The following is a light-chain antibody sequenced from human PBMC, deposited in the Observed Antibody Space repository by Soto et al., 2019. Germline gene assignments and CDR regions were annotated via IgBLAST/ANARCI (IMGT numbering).Light chain of an antibody. CDR1: QSLNRW. Sequence: QSLASLSASVGDTVSSTGRASQSLNRWLAWYQQKPGKAPKLLIYDASSLQSGVPSRFSGSGSGTEFTLTITTLQPDDFATYFCQHYERNTLSFGPGTKVDI. V-gene: IGKV1-5*01. J-gene: IGKJ1*01. CDR2: DAS. CDR3: QHYERNTLS.